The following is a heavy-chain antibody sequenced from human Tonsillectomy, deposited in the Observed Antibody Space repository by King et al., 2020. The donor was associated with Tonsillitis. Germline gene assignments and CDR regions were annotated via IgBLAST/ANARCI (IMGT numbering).Heavy chain of an antibody. CDR2: MYRSGTI. J-gene: IGHJ4*02. CDR3: ARYVSGSFDY. CDR1: GGSISSSDHY. V-gene: IGHV4-39*01. D-gene: IGHD1-26*01. Sequence: QLQESGPGVVKPSETLSLTCTVSGGSISSSDHYWAWIRQPPGKGLEGIGYMYRSGTIVYNPSLKSRITISGGTSENRFSLKLSSVTAADTALYFCARYVSGSFDYWGQGALVTVSS.